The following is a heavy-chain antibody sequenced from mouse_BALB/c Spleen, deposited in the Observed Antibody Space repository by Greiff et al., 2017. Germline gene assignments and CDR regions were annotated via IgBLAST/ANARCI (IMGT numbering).Heavy chain of an antibody. CDR1: GYSITSGYY. Sequence: EVKLMESGPGLVKPSQSLSLTCSVTGYSITSGYYWNWIRQFPGNKLEWMGYISYDGSNNYNPSLKNRISITRDTSKNQCFLKLNSVTTEDTATYYCARGDGNYPYYFDYWGQGTTLTVSS. CDR2: ISYDGSN. CDR3: ARGDGNYPYYFDY. J-gene: IGHJ2*01. D-gene: IGHD2-1*01. V-gene: IGHV3-6*02.